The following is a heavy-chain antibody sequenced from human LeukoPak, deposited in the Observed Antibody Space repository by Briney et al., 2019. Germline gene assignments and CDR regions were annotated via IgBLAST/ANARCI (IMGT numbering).Heavy chain of an antibody. J-gene: IGHJ4*02. Sequence: GGSLRLSCAASGFTFGTSPMHWVRQAPGKGLEWVAVISYDGKIKVYADSVKGRFTISRGIAKNMLYLEMNSLRTEDTAVYYCARDPQRGAPDYFDSWGQGTLVTVSS. CDR3: ARDPQRGAPDYFDS. CDR1: GFTFGTSP. V-gene: IGHV3-30*04. D-gene: IGHD6-25*01. CDR2: ISYDGKIK.